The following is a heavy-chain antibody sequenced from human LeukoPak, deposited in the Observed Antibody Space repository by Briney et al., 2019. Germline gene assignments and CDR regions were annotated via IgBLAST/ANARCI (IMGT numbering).Heavy chain of an antibody. J-gene: IGHJ4*02. D-gene: IGHD6-13*01. CDR1: GDSITRSY. CDR2: VYHSGIT. V-gene: IGHV4-59*01. CDR3: VKTAGRDGLAPPY. Sequence: PSETLSLTCIVSGDSITRSYWSWIRQPPGKGLEWIGYVYHSGITNYNPSLKSRVTISIDTSKNQFSLKLNSVTAADPAVYYCVKTAGRDGLAPPYRGQGTLVTVSS.